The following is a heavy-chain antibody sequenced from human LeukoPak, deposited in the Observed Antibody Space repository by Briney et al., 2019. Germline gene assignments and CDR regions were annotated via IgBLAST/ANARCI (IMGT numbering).Heavy chain of an antibody. CDR1: GFTFNNDP. Sequence: GGSLRLSCAASGFTFNNDPMNWVRQAPGKGLEWVAHIRSDTKAIVYADSVKGRFIISRDNAKNSLSLQMNSLRVEDTAVYYCARDQNWVFDYWGQGTLVTVSS. CDR3: ARDQNWVFDY. CDR2: IRSDTKAI. V-gene: IGHV3-48*01. J-gene: IGHJ4*02. D-gene: IGHD7-27*01.